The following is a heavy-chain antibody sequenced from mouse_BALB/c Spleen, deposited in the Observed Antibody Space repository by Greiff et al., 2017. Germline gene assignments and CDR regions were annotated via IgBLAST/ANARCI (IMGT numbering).Heavy chain of an antibody. V-gene: IGHV1S81*02. CDR1: GYTFTSYY. Sequence: VQLQQSGAELVKPGASVKLSCKASGYTFTSYYMYWVKQRPGQGLEWIGEINPSNGGTNFNEKFKSKATLTVDKSSSTAYMQLSSLTSEDAAVYDCTRKGGLRGDYYAMDYWGQGTSVTVSS. CDR3: TRKGGLRGDYYAMDY. D-gene: IGHD2-4*01. J-gene: IGHJ4*01. CDR2: INPSNGGT.